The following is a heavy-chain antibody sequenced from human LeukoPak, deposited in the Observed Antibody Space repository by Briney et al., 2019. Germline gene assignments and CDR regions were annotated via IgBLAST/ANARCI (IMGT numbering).Heavy chain of an antibody. CDR3: AKGFGGMITFGGVPGY. Sequence: PGGSLRLSCAASGFTFSTYAMSWVRQAPGKGLEWVSVISGRGGSTYYADSVKGRFTISRDNSKNTLYLQMNSLRADEKAVYYCAKGFGGMITFGGVPGYWGQGTLVTVSS. CDR1: GFTFSTYA. D-gene: IGHD3-16*01. V-gene: IGHV3-23*01. CDR2: ISGRGGST. J-gene: IGHJ4*02.